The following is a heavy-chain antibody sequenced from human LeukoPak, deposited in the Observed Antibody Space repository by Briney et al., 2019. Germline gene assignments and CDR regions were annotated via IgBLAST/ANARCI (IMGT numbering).Heavy chain of an antibody. D-gene: IGHD6-19*01. CDR3: ARHAAVEGSSGWSPLWWFDP. CDR2: IHYSGTT. Sequence: SETLSLTCTVSGGSISSYYWSWIRQSPGKGLEWIGYIHYSGTTNYNPSLKSRVTIALDTSKNQFSLKLSSVTAADTAVYYCARHAAVEGSSGWSPLWWFDPWGQGTLVTVSS. J-gene: IGHJ5*02. CDR1: GGSISSYY. V-gene: IGHV4-59*08.